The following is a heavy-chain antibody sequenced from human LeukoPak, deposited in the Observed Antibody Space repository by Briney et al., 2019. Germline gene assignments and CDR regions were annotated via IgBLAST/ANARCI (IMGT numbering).Heavy chain of an antibody. Sequence: SETLSLTCTVSGDSISTSNSYWGWIRQPPGKGLEWIGSIYYSGNTYYNASLRSRVTISVDTSKNQFSLKLNSVTAADTAVYYCARDRLRWPKIDYWGQGTLVTVSS. J-gene: IGHJ4*02. CDR3: ARDRLRWPKIDY. CDR1: GDSISTSNSY. V-gene: IGHV4-39*07. CDR2: IYYSGNT. D-gene: IGHD4-23*01.